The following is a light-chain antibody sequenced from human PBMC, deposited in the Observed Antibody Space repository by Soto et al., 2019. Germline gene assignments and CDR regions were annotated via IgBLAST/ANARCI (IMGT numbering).Light chain of an antibody. Sequence: PGERVPLSCMASQSVSSSYLTWYQQTPGQAPRLLIYGASTRATSIPARFSGSGSGTDFTLTISSLQPEAFAVYYCQQDYKLPLTFGGGTKVDI. CDR2: GAS. J-gene: IGKJ4*01. CDR1: QSVSSSY. V-gene: IGKV3D-7*01. CDR3: QQDYKLPLT.